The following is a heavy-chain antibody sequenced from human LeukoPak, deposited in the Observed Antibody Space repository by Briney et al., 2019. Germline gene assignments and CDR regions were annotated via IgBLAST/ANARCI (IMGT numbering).Heavy chain of an antibody. CDR2: IYYSGST. J-gene: IGHJ3*02. CDR3: ARRGYYDSSGYYYYSWLDAFDI. CDR1: GGSISSYY. V-gene: IGHV4-59*08. D-gene: IGHD3-22*01. Sequence: SGPGLVKPSETLSLTCTVSGGSISSYYWSWIRQPPGKGLEWIGYIYYSGSTNYNPSLKSRVTISVDTSKNQFSLKLSSVTAADTAVYYCARRGYYDSSGYYYYSWLDAFDIWGQGTMVTVSS.